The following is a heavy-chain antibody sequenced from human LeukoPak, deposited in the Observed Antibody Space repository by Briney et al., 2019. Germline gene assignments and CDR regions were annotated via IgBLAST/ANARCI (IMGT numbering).Heavy chain of an antibody. CDR3: ARDGEGYDFWSGYYYYYYYMDV. Sequence: SETLSLTRTVSGGSISSYYWSWIRQPPGKGLEWIGSIYHSGSTYYNPSLKSRVTISVDTSKNQFSLKLSSVTAADTAVYYCARDGEGYDFWSGYYYYYYYMDVWGKGTTVTVSS. CDR1: GGSISSYY. D-gene: IGHD3-3*01. J-gene: IGHJ6*03. CDR2: IYHSGST. V-gene: IGHV4-38-2*02.